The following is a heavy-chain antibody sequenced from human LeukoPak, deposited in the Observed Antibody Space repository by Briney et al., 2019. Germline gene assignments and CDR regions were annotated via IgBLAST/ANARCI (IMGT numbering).Heavy chain of an antibody. J-gene: IGHJ4*02. CDR2: IYYSGST. Sequence: SETLSLTCTVSGGSISSSSYYWGWIRQPPGKGLECIGSIYYSGSTYYNPSLKSRVTISVDTSKNQFSLKLSSVTAADTAVYYCARLRSAAGSGPSDYWGQGTLVTVCS. CDR3: ARLRSAAGSGPSDY. D-gene: IGHD6-13*01. CDR1: GGSISSSSYY. V-gene: IGHV4-39*01.